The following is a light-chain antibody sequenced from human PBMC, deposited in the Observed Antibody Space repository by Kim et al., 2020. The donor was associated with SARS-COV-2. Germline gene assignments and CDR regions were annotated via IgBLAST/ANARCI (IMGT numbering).Light chain of an antibody. Sequence: AYVGDRDTITCRASQGISGWLAWYQQKPGKAPKLLIYAASRLESGVPSRFGGSGSGTDFTLTISSLQPEDFATYYCQQANRFPWTFGQGTKVDIK. J-gene: IGKJ1*01. CDR2: AAS. V-gene: IGKV1-12*01. CDR1: QGISGW. CDR3: QQANRFPWT.